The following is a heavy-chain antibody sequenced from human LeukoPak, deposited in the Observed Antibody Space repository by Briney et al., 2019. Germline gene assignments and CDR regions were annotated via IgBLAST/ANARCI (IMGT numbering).Heavy chain of an antibody. D-gene: IGHD3-22*01. CDR2: IKQDGSEK. CDR3: ARSDSSGYYYYYYYYMDV. V-gene: IGHV3-7*01. Sequence: GGSLRLSCAASGFTFSSYWMSWVRQAPGKGLEWVANIKQDGSEKYYVDSVKGRFTISRDNAKNSLYLQTNSLRAEDTAVYYCARSDSSGYYYYYYYYMDVWGKGTTVTVSS. J-gene: IGHJ6*03. CDR1: GFTFSSYW.